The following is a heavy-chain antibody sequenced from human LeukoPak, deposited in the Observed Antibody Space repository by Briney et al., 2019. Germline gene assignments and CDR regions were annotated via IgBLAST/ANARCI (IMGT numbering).Heavy chain of an antibody. V-gene: IGHV1-18*04. CDR3: ARKGTGLAFDV. D-gene: IGHD3-10*01. CDR1: DYTFTSYG. Sequence: VSVKVSCKASDYTFTSYGISWVRQAPGQGLEYMGWISANNGDTSYPQKVQGRVTMTTDTSTTTAYMELRSLRSDDTAVYYCARKGTGLAFDVWGQGTMVTVSS. CDR2: ISANNGDT. J-gene: IGHJ3*01.